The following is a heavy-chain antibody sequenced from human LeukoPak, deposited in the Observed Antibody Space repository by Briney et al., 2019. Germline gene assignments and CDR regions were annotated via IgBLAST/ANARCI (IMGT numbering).Heavy chain of an antibody. J-gene: IGHJ3*02. Sequence: PSETLSLTCTVSVGSITSSSYYWGWIRQPPGKGLEWIASISYGGSTYYNPSLKYRVTISVDTSKNHFSLKLIPVTAADTAVYYCARLPFCSSTSCSGHSAFDIWGQGTMVTVSS. D-gene: IGHD2-2*01. CDR2: ISYGGST. V-gene: IGHV4-39*02. CDR3: ARLPFCSSTSCSGHSAFDI. CDR1: VGSITSSSYY.